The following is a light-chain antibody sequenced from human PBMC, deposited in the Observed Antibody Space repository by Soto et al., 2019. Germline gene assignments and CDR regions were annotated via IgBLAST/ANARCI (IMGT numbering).Light chain of an antibody. CDR1: QSISSW. CDR2: KAS. Sequence: IQMNQSPSSLSASVGDRVTITCRASQSISSWLAWYQQKPGKAPKLLIYKASSLESGVPSRFSGSGSGTEFTLTISSLQPDDSATYYCQQYDSFSWTFGQGTKV. J-gene: IGKJ1*01. V-gene: IGKV1-5*03. CDR3: QQYDSFSWT.